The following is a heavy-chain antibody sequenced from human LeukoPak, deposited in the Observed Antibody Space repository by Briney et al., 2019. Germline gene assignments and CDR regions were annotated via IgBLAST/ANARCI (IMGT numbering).Heavy chain of an antibody. CDR1: GYSFTNYW. Sequence: PGESLKISCKGSGYSFTNYWISWVRQMPGKGLEWMGTIAYTNYSPSFQGHVTISADKSISTAYLQWSNLKASETAMYYCVRHAMGGDTAMVGWGQGTLVTVSS. V-gene: IGHV5-10-1*01. D-gene: IGHD5-18*01. CDR2: IAYT. CDR3: VRHAMGGDTAMVG. J-gene: IGHJ4*02.